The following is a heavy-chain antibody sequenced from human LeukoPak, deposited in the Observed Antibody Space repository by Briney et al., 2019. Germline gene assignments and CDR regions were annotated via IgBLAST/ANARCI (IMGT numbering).Heavy chain of an antibody. CDR1: GDRVSSKSAT. D-gene: IGHD1-1*01. V-gene: IGHV6-1*01. Sequence: SQTLSLTCAISGDRVSSKSATWNWIRQSPAKALEWLGRTYYRSKWYNPYAPSVKGRITIKADTSKNQVSLQLDSVTPEDTAVYYCARGPGTLHYWGQGTLVTVSS. CDR2: TYYRSKWYN. CDR3: ARGPGTLHY. J-gene: IGHJ4*02.